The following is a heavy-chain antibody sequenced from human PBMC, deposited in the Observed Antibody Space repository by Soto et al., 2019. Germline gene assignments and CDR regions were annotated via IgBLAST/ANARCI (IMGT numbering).Heavy chain of an antibody. J-gene: IGHJ6*02. Sequence: ASVKVSCKASGGTFSSYAISWGRQAPGQGLEWMGGIIPIFGAADYAQKFQGRVTITADESTSTAYMELSSLRSEDTAVYYCAREGVAPYYYYGMDVWGQGTPVTVSS. D-gene: IGHD5-12*01. CDR2: IIPIFGAA. CDR3: AREGVAPYYYYGMDV. CDR1: GGTFSSYA. V-gene: IGHV1-69*13.